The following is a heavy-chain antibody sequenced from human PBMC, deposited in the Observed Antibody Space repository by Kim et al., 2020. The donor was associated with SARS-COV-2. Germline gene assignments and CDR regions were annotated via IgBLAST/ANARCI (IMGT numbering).Heavy chain of an antibody. CDR3: ARDGAVEYSSSSAKGPFDY. Sequence: SRVTISVDTSKTQFSLKLSSVTAADTAVYYCARDGAVEYSSSSAKGPFDYWGQGTLVTVSS. D-gene: IGHD6-6*01. J-gene: IGHJ4*02. V-gene: IGHV4-39*07.